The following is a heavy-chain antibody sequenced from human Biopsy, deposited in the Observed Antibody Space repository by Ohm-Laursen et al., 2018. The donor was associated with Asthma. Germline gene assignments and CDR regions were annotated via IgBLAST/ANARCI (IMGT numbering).Heavy chain of an antibody. V-gene: IGHV4-34*01. CDR1: GGSFSSNY. D-gene: IGHD3-3*01. CDR3: ARDVSFGRFLEWSSGMDV. J-gene: IGHJ6*02. Sequence: SETLSLTCAVYGGSFSSNYWSWIRQTPGKGLEWLGDTHHSGYTNYNPSFSSRLTLSVDTSKNRFSLKLRSVTAADTAVYYCARDVSFGRFLEWSSGMDVWGQGTTVTVSS. CDR2: THHSGYT.